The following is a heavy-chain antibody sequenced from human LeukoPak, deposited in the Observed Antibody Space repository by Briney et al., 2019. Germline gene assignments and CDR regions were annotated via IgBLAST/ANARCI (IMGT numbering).Heavy chain of an antibody. D-gene: IGHD3-9*01. J-gene: IGHJ3*01. Sequence: SETLYLTCSVSGDSMSGYYWTWIRQTPREGLEWIGYVSDSASTSYNPSLESRVAISVDTSKNHFSLKATSVTAADTAVYYCARHIAPSLVARDDAFDFWGHGTMVTVSS. CDR2: VSDSAST. V-gene: IGHV4-59*08. CDR3: ARHIAPSLVARDDAFDF. CDR1: GDSMSGYY.